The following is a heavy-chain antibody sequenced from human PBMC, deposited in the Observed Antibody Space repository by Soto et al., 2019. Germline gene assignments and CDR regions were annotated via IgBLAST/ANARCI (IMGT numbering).Heavy chain of an antibody. CDR2: IYYSGST. V-gene: IGHV4-30-4*01. J-gene: IGHJ3*02. CDR1: GGSISSANYY. D-gene: IGHD5-18*01. Sequence: QVQLQESGPGLVKPSQTLSLTCTVSGGSISSANYYWSWIRQPPGTGLEYIGYIYYSGSTYYNPSLKSRVTLSVDTSKNQFSLKLSSVNAADTAVYYCASQAYSYGYASVVGAFDIWGQGTMVTVSS. CDR3: ASQAYSYGYASVVGAFDI.